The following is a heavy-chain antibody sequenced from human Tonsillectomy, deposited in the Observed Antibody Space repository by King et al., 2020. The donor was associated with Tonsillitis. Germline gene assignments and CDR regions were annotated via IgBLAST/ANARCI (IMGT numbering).Heavy chain of an antibody. CDR1: GGSISSGGYS. Sequence: MQLQESGSGLVKPSQTLSLTCAVSGGSISSGGYSWSWIRQPPGKGLEWIGYIYHSGIPYYNPSPKSRVTISVDRSKNQFSLKLRPVTPADTAVYYCARDSGDWFDPWGHGTLVTVSP. D-gene: IGHD6-19*01. CDR2: IYHSGIP. J-gene: IGHJ5*02. CDR3: ARDSGDWFDP. V-gene: IGHV4-30-2*01.